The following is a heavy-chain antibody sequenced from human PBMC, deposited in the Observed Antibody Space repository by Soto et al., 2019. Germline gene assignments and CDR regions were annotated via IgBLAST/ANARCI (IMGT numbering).Heavy chain of an antibody. D-gene: IGHD2-2*01. V-gene: IGHV1-18*04. CDR2: ISPYSLDT. Sequence: QVQLVQSGGAVKKPGASVKVSCKASGYTFNTYGISWVRQAPGQGLEWMGWISPYSLDTNYAQKFQGRVTMTTETSTRTAYMELRSLRSDDTAVYYCARAVSTSRYNWFDPWGQGTLVTVSS. J-gene: IGHJ5*02. CDR3: ARAVSTSRYNWFDP. CDR1: GYTFNTYG.